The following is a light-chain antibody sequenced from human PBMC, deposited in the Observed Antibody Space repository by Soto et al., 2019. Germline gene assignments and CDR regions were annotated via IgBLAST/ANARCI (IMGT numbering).Light chain of an antibody. CDR3: QQYNSYWGT. CDR1: QSISSW. J-gene: IGKJ1*01. V-gene: IGKV1-5*01. Sequence: DIQMTQSPSTLSASVGDRVTITCRASQSISSWLAWYQQKPGKAPKLLIYDASSLESGVPSRFSGSVSGTEFTLTISSLQPDDFATYYCQQYNSYWGTFGQGTKVEIK. CDR2: DAS.